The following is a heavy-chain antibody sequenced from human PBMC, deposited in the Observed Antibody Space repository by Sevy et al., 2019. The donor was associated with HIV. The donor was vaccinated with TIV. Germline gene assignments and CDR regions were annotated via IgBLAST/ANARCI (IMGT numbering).Heavy chain of an antibody. CDR1: GGSISGSTYY. J-gene: IGHJ2*01. Sequence: SEILSLTCSVSGGSISGSTYYWGWIRQSPGKGLEWIGSLYYGGSTYSNASLKSRVTTSVDASKNQFSLKLNSVTAADTAMYYCVRHLTDYLYWYFDLWGRGALVTVSS. V-gene: IGHV4-39*01. CDR2: LYYGGST. CDR3: VRHLTDYLYWYFDL. D-gene: IGHD3-16*01.